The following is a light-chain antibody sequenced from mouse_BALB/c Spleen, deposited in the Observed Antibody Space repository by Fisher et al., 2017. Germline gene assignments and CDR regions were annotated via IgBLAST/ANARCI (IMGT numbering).Light chain of an antibody. CDR1: SSVSY. CDR3: QQWSSYPWT. CDR2: DTS. Sequence: IVMTQSPAIMSASPGEKVTMTCSASSSVSYMYWYQQKPGSSPRLWIYDTSNLVSGVPVRFSGSGSGTSYSLTISRMEAEDAATYYCQQWSSYPWTFGGGTKLEIK. V-gene: IGKV4-55*01. J-gene: IGKJ1*01.